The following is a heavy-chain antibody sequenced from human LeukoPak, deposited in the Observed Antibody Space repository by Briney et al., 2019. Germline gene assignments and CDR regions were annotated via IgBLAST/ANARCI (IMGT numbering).Heavy chain of an antibody. J-gene: IGHJ2*01. CDR3: ARDFPPLIGGYIVVVPAATENWYFDL. D-gene: IGHD2-2*01. CDR1: GFTFSNYA. Sequence: PGGSLRLSCAASGFTFSNYAMTWVRQAPGKGLEWVSYISSSGSTIYYADSVKGRFTISRDNAKNSLYLQMNSLRAEDTAVYYCARDFPPLIGGYIVVVPAATENWYFDLWGRGTLVTVSS. V-gene: IGHV3-48*04. CDR2: ISSSGSTI.